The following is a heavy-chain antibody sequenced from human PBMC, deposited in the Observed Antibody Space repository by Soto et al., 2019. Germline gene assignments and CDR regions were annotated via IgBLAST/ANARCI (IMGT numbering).Heavy chain of an antibody. V-gene: IGHV3-49*01. Sequence: HPGGSLRLSCTASGFTFGDYAMSWFRQAPGKELEWVGFIRSKAYGGTKEYTASVKGRFTISRDDSKSIAYLQMNSLKTEDTAVYYCTRAPPAYYGDYVDWFDPWGQGTLVTVSS. D-gene: IGHD4-17*01. CDR2: IRSKAYGGTK. J-gene: IGHJ5*02. CDR1: GFTFGDYA. CDR3: TRAPPAYYGDYVDWFDP.